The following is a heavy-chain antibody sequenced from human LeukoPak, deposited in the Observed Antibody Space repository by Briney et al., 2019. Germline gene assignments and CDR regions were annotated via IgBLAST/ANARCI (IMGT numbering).Heavy chain of an antibody. CDR1: GFTFSIYA. CDR3: ASYDFWSGYYNAFDY. CDR2: ISGSGGST. J-gene: IGHJ4*02. D-gene: IGHD3-3*01. Sequence: GGSLRLSCAASGFTFSIYAISWVRQAPGKGLESVSAISGSGGSTYYADSVKGRFTISRDNSKNTLYLQMNSLRAEDTAVYYCASYDFWSGYYNAFDYWGQGTLVTVSS. V-gene: IGHV3-23*01.